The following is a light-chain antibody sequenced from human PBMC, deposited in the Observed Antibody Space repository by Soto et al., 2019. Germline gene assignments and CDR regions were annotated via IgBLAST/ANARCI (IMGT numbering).Light chain of an antibody. CDR2: GAS. CDR3: QQYGSSIKT. V-gene: IGKV3-20*01. Sequence: EIVMTQSPATLSVSPGERATLSCRASQSVISNYLAWYQQRPGQPPNLLIFGASNRAPGIPDRFSGSGSGTDFTLTIRRLEPEDFAVYYCQQYGSSIKTFGQGTKVDIK. J-gene: IGKJ1*01. CDR1: QSVISNY.